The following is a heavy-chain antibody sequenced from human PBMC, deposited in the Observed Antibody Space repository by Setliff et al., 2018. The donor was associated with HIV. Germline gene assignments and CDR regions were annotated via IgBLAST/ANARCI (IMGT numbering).Heavy chain of an antibody. CDR1: GGSFSGYY. J-gene: IGHJ6*02. V-gene: IGHV4-34*01. D-gene: IGHD3-10*01. CDR2: INHSGST. CDR3: ARHDITLVRGLV. Sequence: SETLSLTCAVYGGSFSGYYWSWIRQPPGKGLEWIGEINHSGSTNYNPSLKSRVTISVDTSMDQFSLKLNSVTAADTAVYYCARHDITLVRGLVWGQGTTVTVSS.